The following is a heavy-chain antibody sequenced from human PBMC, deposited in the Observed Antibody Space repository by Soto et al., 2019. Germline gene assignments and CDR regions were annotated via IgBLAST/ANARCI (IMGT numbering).Heavy chain of an antibody. CDR3: ARDLGGGASSSSDHYYYYYMDV. CDR1: GFTFSSYW. J-gene: IGHJ6*03. V-gene: IGHV3-74*01. D-gene: IGHD6-6*01. CDR2: INSDGSST. Sequence: GGSLRLSCAASGFTFSSYWMHWVRQAPGKGLVWVSRINSDGSSTSYADSVKGRFTISRDNAKNTLYLQMNSLRAEDTAVYYCARDLGGGASSSSDHYYYYYMDVWGKGTTVTVSS.